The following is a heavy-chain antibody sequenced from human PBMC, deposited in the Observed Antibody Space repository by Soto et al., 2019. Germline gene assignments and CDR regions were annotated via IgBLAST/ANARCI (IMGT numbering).Heavy chain of an antibody. V-gene: IGHV5-51*01. CDR1: GYNFNNYW. CDR3: LRIPFAENGFYFDY. J-gene: IGHJ4*02. CDR2: IYPDDSDT. D-gene: IGHD2-8*01. Sequence: PGESLKISCKASGYNFNNYWIGWVRQMPDKGLEWMGFIYPDDSDTKYSPSFQGQVTISVDKSITTASLQWSSLKASDTAMYYCLRIPFAENGFYFDYWAQGTLVTVSS.